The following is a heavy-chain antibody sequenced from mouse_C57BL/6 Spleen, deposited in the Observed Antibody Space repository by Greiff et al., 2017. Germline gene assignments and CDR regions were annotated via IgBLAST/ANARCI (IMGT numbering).Heavy chain of an antibody. CDR3: ARQDYDEAWFAD. D-gene: IGHD2-4*01. J-gene: IGHJ3*01. V-gene: IGHV1-64*01. CDR1: GYTFTSYW. Sequence: VQLQQPGAELVKPGASVKLSCKASGYTFTSYWMPWVQQRPGQGLEWIGMIHPNSGSTYYTEKFKSKVTLTVDKTSSTAYMQLSSLTSEDSAVYCCARQDYDEAWFADWGQGTLVTVSA. CDR2: IHPNSGST.